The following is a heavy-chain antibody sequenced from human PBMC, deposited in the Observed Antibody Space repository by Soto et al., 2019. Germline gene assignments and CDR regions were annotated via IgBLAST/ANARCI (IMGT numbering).Heavy chain of an antibody. J-gene: IGHJ4*02. Sequence: QVQLVESGGGVVQPGRSLRLSCAASGFTFSSYAMHWVRQAPGKGLEWVAVISYDGSNKYYADSVKGRFTISRDNSKNTLYLQMNSLRAEDTAVYYCARDPDYSGNSLFDYWGQGTLVTVSS. D-gene: IGHD4-4*01. V-gene: IGHV3-30-3*01. CDR3: ARDPDYSGNSLFDY. CDR1: GFTFSSYA. CDR2: ISYDGSNK.